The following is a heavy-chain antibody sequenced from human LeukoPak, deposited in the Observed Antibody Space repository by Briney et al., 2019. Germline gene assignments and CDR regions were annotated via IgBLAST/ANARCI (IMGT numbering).Heavy chain of an antibody. D-gene: IGHD2-2*01. J-gene: IGHJ6*02. CDR1: GFTFSSYG. CDR2: IWYDGSNK. CDR3: AREAAGGSRHCSSTSCYLVLDYYGMDV. V-gene: IGHV3-33*01. Sequence: GGSLRLSCAASGFTFSSYGMHWVRQAPGKGLEWVAVIWYDGSNKYYADSVKGRFTISRDNSKNTLYLQMNSLRAEDTAVYYCAREAAGGSRHCSSTSCYLVLDYYGMDVWGQGTTVTVSS.